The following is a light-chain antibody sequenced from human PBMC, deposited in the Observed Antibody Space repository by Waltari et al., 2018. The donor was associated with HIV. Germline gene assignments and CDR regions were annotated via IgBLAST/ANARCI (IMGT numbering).Light chain of an antibody. CDR1: QGISSY. Sequence: DRVTITCRASQGISSYLAWYQQKPGKAPKLLIYAASTLQSGVPSRFSGSGSGTDFTLTISCLQSEDFATYYCQQYYSYLPITFGQGTRLEIK. J-gene: IGKJ5*01. CDR2: AAS. CDR3: QQYYSYLPIT. V-gene: IGKV1-8*01.